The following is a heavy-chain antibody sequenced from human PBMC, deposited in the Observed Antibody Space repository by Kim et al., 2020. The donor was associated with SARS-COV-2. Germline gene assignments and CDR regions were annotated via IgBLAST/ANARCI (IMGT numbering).Heavy chain of an antibody. J-gene: IGHJ6*01. CDR1: GGSINKYY. Sequence: SETLSLTCTVSGGSINKYYWSWIRQPPGKGLEWIGYVYYSGSTNYNPSLKSRVSMSVDQSKSQLSLRLTSVTAADTAVYYCARHGGTFGEINAEAQQYY. D-gene: IGHD3-3*01. V-gene: IGHV4-59*08. CDR3: ARHGGTFGEINAEAQQYY. CDR2: VYYSGST.